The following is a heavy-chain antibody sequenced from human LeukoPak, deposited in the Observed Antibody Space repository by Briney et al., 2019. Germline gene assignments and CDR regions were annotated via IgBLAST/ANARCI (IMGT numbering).Heavy chain of an antibody. CDR2: ITSDRRTI. D-gene: IGHD5/OR15-5a*01. J-gene: IGHJ4*02. V-gene: IGHV3-48*04. Sequence: PGGSLRLSCAASGFTFSIYSMNWVRQAPGKGLEWVSYITSDRRTISYADPVKGRFTISRDNAMNTLYLQMNSLRGEDTAVYYCVRGDLRLPRSTPDCWGQGTLVTVSS. CDR3: VRGDLRLPRSTPDC. CDR1: GFTFSIYS.